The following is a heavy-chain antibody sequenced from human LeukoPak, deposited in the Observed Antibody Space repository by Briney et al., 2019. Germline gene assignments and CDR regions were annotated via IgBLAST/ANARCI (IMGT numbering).Heavy chain of an antibody. Sequence: PSETLSLTCTVSGGSISSGSYYWGWIRQPPGKGLEWIGSIYYSGSTYYNPSLKSRVTISVDTSKNQFSLKLSSVTAADTAVYYCARDLGGSYYDYWGQGTLVTVSS. J-gene: IGHJ4*02. CDR2: IYYSGST. D-gene: IGHD1-26*01. CDR3: ARDLGGSYYDY. CDR1: GGSISSGSYY. V-gene: IGHV4-39*07.